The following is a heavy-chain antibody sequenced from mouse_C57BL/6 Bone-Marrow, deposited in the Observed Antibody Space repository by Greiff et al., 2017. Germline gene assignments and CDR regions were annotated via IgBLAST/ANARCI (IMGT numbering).Heavy chain of an antibody. CDR2: IRLKSDNYAT. V-gene: IGHV6-3*01. Sequence: EVKLMESGGGLVQPGGSMKLSCVASGFTFSNYWMNWVRQSPEKGLEWVAQIRLKSDNYATHYAESVKGRFTISRDDSKSSVYLQMNNLRAEDTGIYYCTGVAYWYFDVWGTGTTVTVSS. D-gene: IGHD1-1*01. J-gene: IGHJ1*03. CDR3: TGVAYWYFDV. CDR1: GFTFSNYW.